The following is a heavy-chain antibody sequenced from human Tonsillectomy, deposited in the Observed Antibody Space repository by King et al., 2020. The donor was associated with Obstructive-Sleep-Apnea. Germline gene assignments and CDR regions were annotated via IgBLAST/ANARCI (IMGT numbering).Heavy chain of an antibody. CDR3: AKDFAGGIIDS. D-gene: IGHD3-10*01. V-gene: IGHV3-23*01. CDR2: IIGGWGGT. CDR1: GFMFRTYA. Sequence: VQSGGSLILSCAASGFMFRTYAMNWVRQTPGKGLEWVSGIIGGWGGTNYADSVQGRFTISRENSNNTLYLQMNSLRAEDTAIYYCAKDFAGGIIDSWGQGTLVTVSS. J-gene: IGHJ4*02.